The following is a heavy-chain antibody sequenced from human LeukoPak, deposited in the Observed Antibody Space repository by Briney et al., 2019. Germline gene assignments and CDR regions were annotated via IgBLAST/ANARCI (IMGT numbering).Heavy chain of an antibody. D-gene: IGHD6-6*01. CDR1: GFTFNNYA. J-gene: IGHJ4*02. V-gene: IGHV3-30*14. CDR2: ISSDGGNK. CDR3: AAHPSSAY. Sequence: GGSLRLSCAASGFTFNNYAIHGVRQAPGKGLEWVAVISSDGGNKYYADSVKGRFTISRGHSKNTLYLQMNTLRAEDTAVYYCAAHPSSAYWGRGTLVTVSS.